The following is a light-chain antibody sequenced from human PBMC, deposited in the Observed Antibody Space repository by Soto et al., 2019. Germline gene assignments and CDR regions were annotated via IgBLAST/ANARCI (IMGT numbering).Light chain of an antibody. CDR3: SSYTGSRTCV. V-gene: IGLV2-14*01. CDR2: DVS. Sequence: QSALTQPASVSGSPGQSITISCTGTSSDVGNYNYVSWYQQHPGKAPKLMMYDVSNRPSGVSNRFYVAKSGNTASLTISGLHAEDEADYYCSSYTGSRTCVFATGTKLTVL. J-gene: IGLJ1*01. CDR1: SSDVGNYNY.